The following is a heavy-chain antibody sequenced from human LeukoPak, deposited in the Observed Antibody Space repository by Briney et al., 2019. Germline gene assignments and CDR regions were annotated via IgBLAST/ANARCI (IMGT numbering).Heavy chain of an antibody. CDR3: ARRSYVYWFDP. V-gene: IGHV4-30-4*01. CDR1: GGSISSGDYY. J-gene: IGHJ5*02. Sequence: SETLSLACTVSGGSISSGDYYWSWIRQPPGKGLEWIEYIYYSGSTYYNPSLKSRVTISVDTSKNQFSLKLSSVTAADTAVYYCARRSYVYWFDPWGQGTLVTVSS. CDR2: IYYSGST. D-gene: IGHD3-10*02.